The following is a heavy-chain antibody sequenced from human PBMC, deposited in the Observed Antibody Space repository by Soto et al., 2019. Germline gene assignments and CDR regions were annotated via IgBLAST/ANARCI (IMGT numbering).Heavy chain of an antibody. CDR3: ARWGTTGGLDV. J-gene: IGHJ4*02. CDR1: GFTFRSYV. V-gene: IGHV3-30*19. Sequence: QVQLVESGGGVGQPGTSLRLSCVGSGFTFRSYVIHWVRQAPGKGLEWVALTSYDGSNKYYDDSVKGRFTISRDNSRNTVDLQMDNLRLEDTAIYYCARWGTTGGLDVWGQGTLVSVSS. CDR2: TSYDGSNK. D-gene: IGHD3-16*01.